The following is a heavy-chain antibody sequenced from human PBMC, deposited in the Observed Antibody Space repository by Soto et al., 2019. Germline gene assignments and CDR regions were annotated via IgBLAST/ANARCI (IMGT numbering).Heavy chain of an antibody. CDR1: GGSVNGYY. Sequence: SQTLSLPCAVYGGSVNGYYWNWIRQPPGKGLEWIGEINHTGGTYYNPSLMSRVTMSVDTSKNQFSLRLSSVTAADTAIYYCATRITVFGLLIPPFDPWGQGTQVTVSS. J-gene: IGHJ5*02. D-gene: IGHD3-3*01. CDR2: INHTGGT. CDR3: ATRITVFGLLIPPFDP. V-gene: IGHV4-34*01.